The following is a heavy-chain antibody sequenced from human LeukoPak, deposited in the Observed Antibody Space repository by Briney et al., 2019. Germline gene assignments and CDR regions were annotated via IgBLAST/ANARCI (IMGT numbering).Heavy chain of an antibody. V-gene: IGHV3-30*19. Sequence: GGSLRLSCAASGFTFSSYGMHWVRQAPGKGLEWVAVISYDGSNKYYADSVKGRFTISRDNSKNTLYLQMNSLRAEDTAVYYCARGSLRYCSGGSCSPDMDVWGKGTTVTVSS. J-gene: IGHJ6*03. CDR1: GFTFSSYG. CDR2: ISYDGSNK. D-gene: IGHD2-15*01. CDR3: ARGSLRYCSGGSCSPDMDV.